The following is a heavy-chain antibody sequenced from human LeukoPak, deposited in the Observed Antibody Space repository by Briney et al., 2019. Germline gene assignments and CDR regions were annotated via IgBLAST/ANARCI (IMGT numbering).Heavy chain of an antibody. CDR3: VRSFGFDP. CDR2: ISSSGTTI. J-gene: IGHJ5*02. CDR1: GFPFSTYE. V-gene: IGHV3-48*03. Sequence: PGGSLRLSCAASGFPFSTYEMNWVRQAPGQGLEWVSYISSSGTTIFYADSVKGRFTISRDNAKNSLFLQMNSLRVEDTAFYYCVRSFGFDPWGQGTLVTVSS.